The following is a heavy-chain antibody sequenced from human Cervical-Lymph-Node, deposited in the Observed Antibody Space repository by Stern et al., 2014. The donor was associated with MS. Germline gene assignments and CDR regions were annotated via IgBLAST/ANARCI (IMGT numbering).Heavy chain of an antibody. V-gene: IGHV1-69*01. J-gene: IGHJ6*02. D-gene: IGHD2-2*01. CDR1: GGTFSSYA. Sequence: VQLVQSGAEVKKPGSSVKVSCKASGGTFSSYAISWVRQAPGQGLEWMGGIIPIFGTANYAQKFQGRVTITADESTSTAYMELSSLRSEDTAVYYCARDHVVPAARYYYYGMDVWGQGTTVTVSS. CDR3: ARDHVVPAARYYYYGMDV. CDR2: IIPIFGTA.